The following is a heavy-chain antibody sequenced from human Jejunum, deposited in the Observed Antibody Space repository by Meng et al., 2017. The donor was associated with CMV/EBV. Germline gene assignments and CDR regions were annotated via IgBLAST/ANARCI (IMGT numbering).Heavy chain of an antibody. V-gene: IGHV1-46*01. D-gene: IGHD3-3*01. J-gene: IGHJ6*02. Sequence: VRWVRQAPGQGLEWMGIINPGGGSTSYAQNFRGRVTMTRDTSTSTVYMELSSLRSEDTAVYYCARDLASRTYDDFWSGFNGMDVWGQGTTVTVSS. CDR2: INPGGGST. CDR3: ARDLASRTYDDFWSGFNGMDV.